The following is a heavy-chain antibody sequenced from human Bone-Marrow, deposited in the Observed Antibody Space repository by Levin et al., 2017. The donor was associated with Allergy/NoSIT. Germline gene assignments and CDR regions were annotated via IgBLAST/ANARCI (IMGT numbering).Heavy chain of an antibody. CDR3: ARRRISDNWYFDL. CDR2: IYPGDSKT. V-gene: IGHV5-51*01. CDR1: GFSFISFY. Sequence: EASVKVSCRGSGFSFISFYIGWVRQMPGKGLEWMGIIYPGDSKTTYGPSFQGQVTISADKSLSTAYLHWDSLKASDTAMYYCARRRISDNWYFDLWGRGTLVTVSS. J-gene: IGHJ2*01.